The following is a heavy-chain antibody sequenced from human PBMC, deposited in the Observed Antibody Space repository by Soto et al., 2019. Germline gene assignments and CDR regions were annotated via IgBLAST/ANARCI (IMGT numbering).Heavy chain of an antibody. CDR2: IDPSDSYT. CDR3: ARHFTRNPKFDY. V-gene: IGHV5-10-1*01. J-gene: IGHJ4*02. CDR1: GYSFTSYW. Sequence: LGESLKISCKGSGYSFTSYWISWVRQMPGKGLEWMGRIDPSDSYTNYSPSFQGHVTISADKSISTAYLQWSSLKASDTAMYYCARHFTRNPKFDYWGQGTLVTVSS. D-gene: IGHD3-3*02.